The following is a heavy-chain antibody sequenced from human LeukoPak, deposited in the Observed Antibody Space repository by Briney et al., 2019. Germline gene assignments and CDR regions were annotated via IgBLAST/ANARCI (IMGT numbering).Heavy chain of an antibody. CDR2: INHSGST. CDR1: GGSFSGYY. D-gene: IGHD4-17*01. Sequence: SETLSLTCAVYGGSFSGYYWSWIRQPPGKGLEWIGEINHSGSTNYNPSLKSRVTISVDTSKNQFSLKLSSVTAADTAVYYCARRRRDDYGDYRTLRYFDYWGQGTLVTVSS. CDR3: ARRRRDDYGDYRTLRYFDY. J-gene: IGHJ4*02. V-gene: IGHV4-34*01.